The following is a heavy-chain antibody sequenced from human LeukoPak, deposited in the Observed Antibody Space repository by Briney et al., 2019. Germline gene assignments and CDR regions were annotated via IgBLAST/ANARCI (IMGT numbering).Heavy chain of an antibody. Sequence: SETLSLTCTVSGGSISSYYWSWIRQPPGKGLEWIGYIYYSGSTNYNPSLKSRVTISVDTSKNQFSLKLSSVTAADTAVYYCARERGYSYGRDAFDIWGQGTMVTVSS. J-gene: IGHJ3*02. D-gene: IGHD5-18*01. CDR2: IYYSGST. V-gene: IGHV4-59*01. CDR1: GGSISSYY. CDR3: ARERGYSYGRDAFDI.